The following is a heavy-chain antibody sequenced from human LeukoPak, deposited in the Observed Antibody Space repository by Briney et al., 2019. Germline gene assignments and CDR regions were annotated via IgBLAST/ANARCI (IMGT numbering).Heavy chain of an antibody. V-gene: IGHV3-33*06. D-gene: IGHD1-26*01. CDR1: GFTFINYY. CDR2: IWYDGSNK. J-gene: IGHJ6*03. Sequence: GGSLRLSCAASGFTFINYYMSWFRLAPGKGLEWVAVIWYDGSNKYYADSVKGRFTISRDNSKNTLYLQMNSLRAEDTAVYYCAKETSGSYSYYYYYYYMDVWGKGTTVTVSS. CDR3: AKETSGSYSYYYYYYYMDV.